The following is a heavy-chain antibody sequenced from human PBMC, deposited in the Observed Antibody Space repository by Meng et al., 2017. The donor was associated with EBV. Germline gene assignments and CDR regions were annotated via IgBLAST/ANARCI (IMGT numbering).Heavy chain of an antibody. V-gene: IGHV3-21*01. CDR1: GFTLRSYS. J-gene: IGHJ4*02. CDR2: ISSNSIDI. Sequence: VRLEEVGGGLVKPGESLSLSCAASGFTLRSYSMNWVRLAPGKGLEWVSSISSNSIDIYYADLVKGRFTISRDNAKNSLFLQMNSLRAEDTAVYYCARDRTSNRFDYWGQGTLVTVSS. D-gene: IGHD2-8*01. CDR3: ARDRTSNRFDY.